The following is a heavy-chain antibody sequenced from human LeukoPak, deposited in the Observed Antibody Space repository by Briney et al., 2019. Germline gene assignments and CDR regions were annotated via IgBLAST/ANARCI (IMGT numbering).Heavy chain of an antibody. CDR1: GFTFSNYW. CDR3: AIFSSVASRPDDY. V-gene: IGHV3-74*01. J-gene: IGHJ4*02. CDR2: INNDGSGT. D-gene: IGHD6-6*01. Sequence: GGSLRLSCAASGFTFSNYWIHWVRAGPGKGLECGSRINNDGSGTTYADSVKGRFTISRDNAKNTLSLQMNSLRAEDTAVYYCAIFSSVASRPDDYWGRGTLVTVSS.